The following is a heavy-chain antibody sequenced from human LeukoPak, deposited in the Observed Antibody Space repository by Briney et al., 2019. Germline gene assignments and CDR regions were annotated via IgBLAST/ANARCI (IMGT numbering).Heavy chain of an antibody. CDR3: ANSRDGYLNWFDP. V-gene: IGHV4-34*01. CDR1: GGSFSGYY. CDR2: ISYSGST. Sequence: PSETLSLTCAVYGGSFSGYYWGWIRQPPGKGLEWIGSISYSGSTYYNASLKSRVTISIDKSNNQLSLQLSSVTAADTAVYYCANSRDGYLNWFDPWGQGTLVTVSS. J-gene: IGHJ5*02. D-gene: IGHD5-24*01.